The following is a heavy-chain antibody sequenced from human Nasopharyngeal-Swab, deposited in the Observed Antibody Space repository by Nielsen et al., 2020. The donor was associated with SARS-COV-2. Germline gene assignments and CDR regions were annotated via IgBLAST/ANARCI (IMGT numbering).Heavy chain of an antibody. D-gene: IGHD1-1*01. CDR3: ARLRYGSGRDY. J-gene: IGHJ4*02. CDR2: IHAGDSNT. Sequence: GESLKISCRGFGYSFRYYWIGWVRQMPGKGLEWMGIIHAGDSNTRYSPSFQGQVTISADKSISTAYLQWSSLKASDTAMYYCARLRYGSGRDYWGQGTLVTVSS. CDR1: GYSFRYYW. V-gene: IGHV5-51*01.